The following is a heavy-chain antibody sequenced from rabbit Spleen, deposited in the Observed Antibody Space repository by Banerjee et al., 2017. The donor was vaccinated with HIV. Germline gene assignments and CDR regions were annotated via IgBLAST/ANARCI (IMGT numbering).Heavy chain of an antibody. J-gene: IGHJ3*01. D-gene: IGHD1-1*01. CDR3: ARDPNYASGHYIYNF. CDR1: GFSFSSGYD. CDR2: IYTGSSGIT. Sequence: QSLEESGGGLVKPGASLTLTCTASGFSFSSGYDMCWVRQAPGKGLEWIGTIYTGSSGITWYASWAKGRFTVSKTSSTTVTLQLNSLTAADTATYFCARDPNYASGHYIYNFWGQGTLVTVS. V-gene: IGHV1S40*01.